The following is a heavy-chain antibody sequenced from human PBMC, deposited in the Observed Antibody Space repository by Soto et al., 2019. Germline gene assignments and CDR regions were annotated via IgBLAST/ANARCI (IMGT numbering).Heavy chain of an antibody. Sequence: QVQLVESGGGVVQPGRSLRLSCAASGFTFSSYGMHWVRQAPGKGLEWVAVISYDGSNKYYADSVKGRFTISRDNSKNTLYLQMNSLRAEDTAVYYCAKDRSVGVVVVYGMDVWGQGTTVTVSS. CDR1: GFTFSSYG. D-gene: IGHD3-22*01. J-gene: IGHJ6*02. V-gene: IGHV3-30*18. CDR3: AKDRSVGVVVVYGMDV. CDR2: ISYDGSNK.